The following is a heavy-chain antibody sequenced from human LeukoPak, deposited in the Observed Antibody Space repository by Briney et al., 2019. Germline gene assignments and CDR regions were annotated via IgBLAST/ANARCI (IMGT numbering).Heavy chain of an antibody. CDR1: GFIFSSYS. J-gene: IGHJ6*02. D-gene: IGHD3-10*01. Sequence: GGSLRLSCAASGFIFSSYSMSWVRQAPGKGLECVSAISGSGGDSYYAASVKGRFTISRDNSKNTLYLQMNSLRVEDTAVYYCAKVSGRILIWPQPFGDGMDVWGQGTTVTVSS. V-gene: IGHV3-23*01. CDR3: AKVSGRILIWPQPFGDGMDV. CDR2: ISGSGGDS.